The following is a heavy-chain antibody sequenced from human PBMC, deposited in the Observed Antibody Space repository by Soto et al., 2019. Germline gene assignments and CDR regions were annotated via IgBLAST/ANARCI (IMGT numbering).Heavy chain of an antibody. Sequence: GGSLRLSCAASGFTFSDYDMSWIRQAPGKGLEWVSYISSSGTTIYHADSVKGRFTISRDNAKNTLYLQMNSLRAEDTAVYYCAKGGYSGYDRASYLDYWGQGTLVTVSS. CDR3: AKGGYSGYDRASYLDY. V-gene: IGHV3-11*01. CDR1: GFTFSDYD. CDR2: ISSSGTTI. J-gene: IGHJ4*02. D-gene: IGHD5-12*01.